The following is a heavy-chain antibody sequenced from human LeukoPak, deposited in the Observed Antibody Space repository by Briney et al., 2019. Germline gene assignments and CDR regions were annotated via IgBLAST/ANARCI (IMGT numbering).Heavy chain of an antibody. CDR2: IYYSGST. V-gene: IGHV4-59*01. CDR1: GGSISSYY. D-gene: IGHD2-15*01. J-gene: IGHJ5*02. Sequence: AETLSLTCTVSGGSISSYYWSWIRQPPGKGLEWIGYIYYSGSTNYNPSLKSRGTISVDTSKNQFSLKLSSVTAADTAVYYCARRGDCSGGSCYHYGPWFDPWGQGTLVTVSS. CDR3: ARRGDCSGGSCYHYGPWFDP.